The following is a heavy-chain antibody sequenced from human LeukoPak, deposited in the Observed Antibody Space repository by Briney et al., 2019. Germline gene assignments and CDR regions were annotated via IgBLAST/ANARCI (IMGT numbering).Heavy chain of an antibody. CDR1: GFTFSSYA. J-gene: IGHJ4*02. CDR3: ADDTVVTGSGY. D-gene: IGHD4-23*01. CDR2: ISGSGRST. V-gene: IGHV3-23*01. Sequence: PGGSLRLSCAASGFTFSSYAMSWVRQAPGKGLEWVSAISGSGRSTYYADPVKGRFTISRDNSKNPLYLQMNSLRAEDTAVYSCADDTVVTGSGYWGQGTLVTVSS.